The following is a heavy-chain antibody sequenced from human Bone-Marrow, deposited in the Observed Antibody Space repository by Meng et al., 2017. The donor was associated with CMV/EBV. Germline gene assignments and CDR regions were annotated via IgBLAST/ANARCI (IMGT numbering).Heavy chain of an antibody. CDR1: GYTFTGYY. V-gene: IGHV1-2*02. CDR3: AKDYIGYYDFWSGYYTYYYYGMDV. J-gene: IGHJ6*02. Sequence: ASVKVSCKASGYTFTGYYMHWVRQAPGQGLEWMGWINPNSGGTNYAQKFQGRVTMTRDTSISTAYMELSRLRSDDTAVYYCAKDYIGYYDFWSGYYTYYYYGMDVWGQGTTVTVSS. CDR2: INPNSGGT. D-gene: IGHD3-3*01.